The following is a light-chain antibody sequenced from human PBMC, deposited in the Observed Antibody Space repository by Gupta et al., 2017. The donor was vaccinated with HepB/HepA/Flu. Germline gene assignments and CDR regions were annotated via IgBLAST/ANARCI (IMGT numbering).Light chain of an antibody. CDR1: SNDMGNYNY. V-gene: IGLV2-8*01. Sequence: QYALTPPPPASGPPGQSVTISCTGTSNDMGNYNYVSWYQQHPGEAPKLIIYEAFTRPSGVPGRFSASKSGNTASLTVSVLQPEDEANYYCSSHAGTNTVIFGGGTQLTVL. J-gene: IGLJ2*01. CDR3: SSHAGTNTVI. CDR2: EAF.